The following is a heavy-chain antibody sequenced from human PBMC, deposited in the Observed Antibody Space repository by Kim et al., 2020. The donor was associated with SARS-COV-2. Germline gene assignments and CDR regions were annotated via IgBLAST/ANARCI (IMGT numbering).Heavy chain of an antibody. D-gene: IGHD3-10*01. V-gene: IGHV3-53*01. CDR2: IYGGGST. J-gene: IGHJ6*02. CDR3: ATSRGYNYYGIDV. CDR1: GFTVSSNY. Sequence: GGSLRLSCAASGFTVSSNYMTWVRQAPGKGLDWVSIIYGGGSTYYADSVKGRFTISRDNSKNTLYLQMISLRVDDTAVYYCATSRGYNYYGIDVWGQGTTVTVSS.